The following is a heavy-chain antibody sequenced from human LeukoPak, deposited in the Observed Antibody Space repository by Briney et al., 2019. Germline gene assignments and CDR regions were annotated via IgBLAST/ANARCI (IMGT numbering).Heavy chain of an antibody. CDR3: AKDRYIAAAGTPNWFDP. Sequence: TGGSLRLSCAASGFTFSSYAMSWVRQAPGKGLEWVSAISGSGGSTYYADSVKGRFTISRDNSKNTLYLQMNSLRAEDTAAYYCAKDRYIAAAGTPNWFDPWGQGTLVTVSS. CDR1: GFTFSSYA. J-gene: IGHJ5*02. D-gene: IGHD6-13*01. V-gene: IGHV3-23*01. CDR2: ISGSGGST.